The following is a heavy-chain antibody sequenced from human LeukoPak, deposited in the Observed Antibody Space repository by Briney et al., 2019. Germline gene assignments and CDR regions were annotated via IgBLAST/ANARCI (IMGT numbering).Heavy chain of an antibody. V-gene: IGHV1-2*02. J-gene: IGHJ4*02. D-gene: IGHD3-22*01. Sequence: ASVKVSCKASGYTFTDYYIHWVRQAPGQGLEWMGWINPNSGGTNYAQKFQGRVTMTRDTSISTAYMELSRLRSDDTAMYYCARGASITLIVVVITTGLDYWGQGTLVTVSS. CDR3: ARGASITLIVVVITTGLDY. CDR2: INPNSGGT. CDR1: GYTFTDYY.